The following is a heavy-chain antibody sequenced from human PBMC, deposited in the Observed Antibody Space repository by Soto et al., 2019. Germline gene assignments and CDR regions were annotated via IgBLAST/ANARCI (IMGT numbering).Heavy chain of an antibody. CDR1: GFTFSSYW. CDR3: ARVGYSSGWYSPSRVYYYGMDV. CDR2: IKQDGSEK. V-gene: IGHV3-7*03. D-gene: IGHD6-19*01. J-gene: IGHJ6*02. Sequence: QPGGSLRLSCAASGFTFSSYWMSWVRQAPGKGLEWVANIKQDGSEKYYVDSVKGRFTISRDNAKNSLYLQMNSLRAEDTAVYYCARVGYSSGWYSPSRVYYYGMDVWGQGTTVTVSS.